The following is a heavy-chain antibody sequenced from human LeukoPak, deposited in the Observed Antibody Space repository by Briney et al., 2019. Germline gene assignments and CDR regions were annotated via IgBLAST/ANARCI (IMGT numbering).Heavy chain of an antibody. Sequence: PSETLSLTCAVYGGSFSGYYWSGIRQPPGKGLEWIGEINHSGSTNYNPSLKRGGTISVDTSKKQFSLKRRSVNGADTAVYYCARAMPTLLIPLYPPLFRPYYFDYWRQGTLVTVSS. CDR3: ARAMPTLLIPLYPPLFRPYYFDY. D-gene: IGHD2-2*01. V-gene: IGHV4-34*01. CDR2: INHSGST. CDR1: GGSFSGYY. J-gene: IGHJ4*02.